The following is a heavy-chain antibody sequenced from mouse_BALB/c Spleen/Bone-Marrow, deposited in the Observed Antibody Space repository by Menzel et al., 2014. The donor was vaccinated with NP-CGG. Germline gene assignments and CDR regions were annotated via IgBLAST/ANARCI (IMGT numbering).Heavy chain of an antibody. D-gene: IGHD2-1*01. J-gene: IGHJ1*01. CDR2: IHPGSGGT. V-gene: IGHV1-15*01. CDR3: ARRGGNYVPFDV. Sequence: VQLQQSGAELVRPGASVKLSCKALGYTFTDYEMHWVKQTPVHGLEWIGAIHPGSGGTAYNQKFKGKPTFTADTSSNTASMQLGSLASPDSAVYYCARRGGNYVPFDVWGAGTTVTVSS. CDR1: GYTFTDYE.